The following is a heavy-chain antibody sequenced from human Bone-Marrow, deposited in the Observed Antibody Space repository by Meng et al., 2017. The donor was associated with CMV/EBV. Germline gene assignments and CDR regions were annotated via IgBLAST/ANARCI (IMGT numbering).Heavy chain of an antibody. CDR1: GFTVSSNY. CDR2: IYSGGST. J-gene: IGHJ6*02. CDR3: ARDGTTSRWDYYYGMDF. Sequence: GGSLRLSCAASGFTVSSNYMSWVRQAPGKGLEWVSVIYSGGSTYYADSVKGRFTISRDNSKNTLYLQMNSLRAEDTAVYYCARDGTTSRWDYYYGMDFWGQGTMVTVSS. V-gene: IGHV3-66*02. D-gene: IGHD4-17*01.